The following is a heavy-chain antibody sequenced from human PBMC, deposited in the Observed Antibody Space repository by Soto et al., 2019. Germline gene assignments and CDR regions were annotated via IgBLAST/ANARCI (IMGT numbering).Heavy chain of an antibody. CDR3: ARERVTLVRAPQNWTDP. V-gene: IGHV1-18*01. CDR2: ISAYNGNT. J-gene: IGHJ5*02. D-gene: IGHD3-10*01. CDR1: GYRFASYA. Sequence: QVHLVQSGGEVKKTGASVTVSCKASGYRFASYAIGWVRQAPGQGLEWVGWISAYNGNTRYAQKLQGTVTITTDTPTSTADMQLRGLKSDATAVYYCARERVTLVRAPQNWTDPRGQGTLVTVSS.